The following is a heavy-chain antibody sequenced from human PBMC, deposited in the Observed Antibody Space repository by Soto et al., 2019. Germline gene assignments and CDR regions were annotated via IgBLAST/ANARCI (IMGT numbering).Heavy chain of an antibody. Sequence: PSETLSLTCTVSGDSISSAGYYWNWIRQHPGKGLEWIGYIYSTGTTDYNPSLESRVTISLDTSKSQFSLKLKSVTAADTAVYYCARVDYYGSSGIDYWGQGTLVTVSS. D-gene: IGHD3-22*01. J-gene: IGHJ4*02. CDR2: IYSTGTT. V-gene: IGHV4-31*03. CDR3: ARVDYYGSSGIDY. CDR1: GDSISSAGYY.